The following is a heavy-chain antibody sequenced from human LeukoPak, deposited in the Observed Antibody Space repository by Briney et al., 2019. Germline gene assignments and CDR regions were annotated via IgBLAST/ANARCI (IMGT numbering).Heavy chain of an antibody. D-gene: IGHD4-17*01. V-gene: IGHV4-4*07. CDR3: ARAAVTTRDRFDY. J-gene: IGHJ4*02. CDR1: GDSISNYY. CDR2: IHTSGST. Sequence: SETLSLTCAVSGDSISNYYWSWIRQPAGKGLEWIGRIHTSGSTNYNPSLKSRVTMSVDTSKNQFSLKLSSVTAADTAVFYCARAAVTTRDRFDYWGQGTLVTVSS.